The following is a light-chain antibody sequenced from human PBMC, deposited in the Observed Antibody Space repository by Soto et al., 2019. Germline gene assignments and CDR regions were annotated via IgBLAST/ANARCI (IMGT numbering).Light chain of an antibody. CDR2: AVS. V-gene: IGKV1-39*01. J-gene: IGKJ2*01. Sequence: DIQMTQSPSSLSASVGDRVTITCRASQSISNYLNWYQQKPGKAPNLLIYAVSSLRSGVPSRFSGSGSGTDFTLTISSQQPEYFATYYCQQSYSTARTFGQGPKMEIK. CDR1: QSISNY. CDR3: QQSYSTART.